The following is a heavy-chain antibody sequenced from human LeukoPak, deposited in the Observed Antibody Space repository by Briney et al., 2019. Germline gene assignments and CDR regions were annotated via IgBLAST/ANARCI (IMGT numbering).Heavy chain of an antibody. D-gene: IGHD2-2*01. J-gene: IGHJ6*03. V-gene: IGHV4-61*02. CDR3: ARSDCSSTSCPHAGYYYYMDV. CDR2: IYTSGST. Sequence: SETLSLTCTVSGGSISSGSFHWSWIRQPAGKGLEWIGRIYTSGSTNYNPSLKSRVTISVDTSKNQFSLKLSSVTAADTAVYYCARSDCSSTSCPHAGYYYYMDVWGKGTTVTVPS. CDR1: GGSISSGSFH.